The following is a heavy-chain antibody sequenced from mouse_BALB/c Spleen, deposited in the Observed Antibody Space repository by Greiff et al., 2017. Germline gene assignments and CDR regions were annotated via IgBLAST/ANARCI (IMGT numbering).Heavy chain of an antibody. CDR2: INPSTGYT. CDR1: GYTFTSYW. V-gene: IGHV1-7*01. J-gene: IGHJ3*01. Sequence: VKLQQSGAELAKPGASVKMSCKASGYTFTSYWMHWVKQRPGQGLEWIGYINPSTGYTEYNQKFKDKATLTADKSSSTAYMQLSSLTSEDSAVYYCAREDYPAWFAYWGQGTLVTVSA. D-gene: IGHD2-4*01. CDR3: AREDYPAWFAY.